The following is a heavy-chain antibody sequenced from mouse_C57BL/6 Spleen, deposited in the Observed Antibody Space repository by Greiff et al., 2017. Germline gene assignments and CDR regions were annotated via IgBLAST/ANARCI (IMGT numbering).Heavy chain of an antibody. D-gene: IGHD2-1*01. CDR2: INPGSGGT. CDR1: GYAFTNYL. J-gene: IGHJ4*01. V-gene: IGHV1-54*01. CDR3: ARGDGNYYAMDY. Sequence: VQLQQSGAELVRPGTSVKVSCKASGYAFTNYLIEWVKQRPGQGLEWIGVINPGSGGTNYNEKFKGKATLTADKSSSTAYMQLSSLTSEDSAVYFCARGDGNYYAMDYWGQGTSVTVSS.